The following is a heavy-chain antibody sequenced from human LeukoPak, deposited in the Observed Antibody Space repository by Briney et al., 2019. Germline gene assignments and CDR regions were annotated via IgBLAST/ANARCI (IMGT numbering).Heavy chain of an antibody. V-gene: IGHV3-33*01. D-gene: IGHD4-11*01. CDR2: IWIDGSNR. Sequence: PSGSLRLSCAASGFIFSHYGMHWVRQAPGKGLEWVAVIWIDGSNRFYAGSVKGRFTISRDTSQNTLFMQMNSLRAEDTAMYYCARDAQRGYDYSNSLEYWGHGTLVTASS. CDR1: GFIFSHYG. CDR3: ARDAQRGYDYSNSLEY. J-gene: IGHJ4*01.